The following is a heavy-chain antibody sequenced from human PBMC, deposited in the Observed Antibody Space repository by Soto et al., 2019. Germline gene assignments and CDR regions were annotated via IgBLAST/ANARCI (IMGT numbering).Heavy chain of an antibody. CDR3: ARHVMIGQKWELHDYFDY. J-gene: IGHJ4*02. D-gene: IGHD1-26*01. V-gene: IGHV4-39*01. CDR2: IYYSGST. Sequence: QLQLQESGPGLVKPSETLSLTCTVSGGSISSSSYYWGWIRQPPGKGLEWIGSIYYSGSTYYNPSLKSRVTISVDTSKNQFSLKLSSVTAADTAVYYCARHVMIGQKWELHDYFDYWGQGTLVTVSS. CDR1: GGSISSSSYY.